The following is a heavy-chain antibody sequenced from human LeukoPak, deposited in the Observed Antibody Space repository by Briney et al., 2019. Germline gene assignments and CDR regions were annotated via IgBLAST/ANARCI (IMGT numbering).Heavy chain of an antibody. J-gene: IGHJ5*02. V-gene: IGHV1-69*04. CDR2: IIPILGIA. CDR3: ARSGYYGSGSYEWFDP. D-gene: IGHD3-10*01. CDR1: GGTFSSYA. Sequence: WASVKVSCKASGGTFSSYAISWVRQAPGQGLEWMGRIIPILGIANYAQKFQGRVTITADKSTSTAYMELSSLRSEDTAVYYCARSGYYGSGSYEWFDPWGQGTLVTVSS.